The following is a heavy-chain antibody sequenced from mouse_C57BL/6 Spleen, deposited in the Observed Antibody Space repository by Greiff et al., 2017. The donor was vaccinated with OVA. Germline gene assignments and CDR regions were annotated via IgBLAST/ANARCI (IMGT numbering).Heavy chain of an antibody. CDR1: GFTFSDYG. D-gene: IGHD1-1*01. J-gene: IGHJ4*01. CDR3: ASYYYGKMDY. CDR2: ISSGSSTI. V-gene: IGHV5-17*01. Sequence: EVMLVESGGGLVKPGGSLKLSCAASGFTFSDYGMHWVRQAPEKGLEWVAYISSGSSTIYYADTVKGRFTISRDNAKNTLFLQMTSLRSEDTAMYYCASYYYGKMDYWGQGTSVTVSS.